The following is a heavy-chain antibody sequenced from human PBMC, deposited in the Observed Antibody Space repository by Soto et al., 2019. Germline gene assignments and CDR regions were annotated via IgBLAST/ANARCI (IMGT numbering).Heavy chain of an antibody. CDR1: GYTFTSYA. CDR2: INAGNGNT. J-gene: IGHJ4*02. D-gene: IGHD1-26*01. V-gene: IGHV1-3*01. CDR3: ARDRWELLVSGLGY. Sequence: QVQLVQSGAEVKKPGASVKVSCKASGYTFTSYAMHWVRQAPGQRLEWMGWINAGNGNTKYSQKFQGRVTITRDTSASTAYMELSSLRSEDTAVYYCARDRWELLVSGLGYWGQGTLVTVSS.